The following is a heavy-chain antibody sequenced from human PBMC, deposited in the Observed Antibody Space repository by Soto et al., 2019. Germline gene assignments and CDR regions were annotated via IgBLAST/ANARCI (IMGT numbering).Heavy chain of an antibody. CDR1: GYTFTGYY. J-gene: IGHJ6*02. V-gene: IGHV1-2*02. CDR3: ARDPVYRGGYYGSGSPEYYYYYGMDV. Sequence: ASVKVSCKASGYTFTGYYMHWVRQAPGQGLEWMGWINPNSGGTNYAQKFQGRVTMTRDTSISTAYMELSRLRSDDTAVYYCARDPVYRGGYYGSGSPEYYYYYGMDVWGQGTTVTVSS. D-gene: IGHD3-10*01. CDR2: INPNSGGT.